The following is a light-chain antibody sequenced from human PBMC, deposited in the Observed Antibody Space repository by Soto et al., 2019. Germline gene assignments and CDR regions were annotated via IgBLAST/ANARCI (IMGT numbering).Light chain of an antibody. V-gene: IGKV3-20*01. CDR3: QQYGSSPIT. J-gene: IGKJ5*01. CDR2: GAS. CDR1: QSVISTY. Sequence: DIVLTQSPATLSVSPGEIATLSCRASQSVISTYLAWYQQKPGQAPRLLIYGASSRATGIPDKFSGSGSGTDFTLTISRLEPEDFAVYYCQQYGSSPITFGQGTRLEI.